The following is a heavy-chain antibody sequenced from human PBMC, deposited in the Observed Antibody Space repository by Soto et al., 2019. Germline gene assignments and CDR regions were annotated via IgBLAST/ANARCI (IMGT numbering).Heavy chain of an antibody. CDR2: TRNKANSYTT. V-gene: IGHV3-72*01. J-gene: IGHJ4*02. D-gene: IGHD5-12*01. CDR1: GFSFSDHY. CDR3: ARVRWGGYYFDF. Sequence: DVQLVESGGGLVQPGGSLRLSCAASGFSFSDHYMDWVRRAPGKGLEWVGRTRNKANSYTTEYAASVKGRFTISRDDSKNSLYLQINSLKTEYTAVYYCARVRWGGYYFDFWGQGTLVTVSS.